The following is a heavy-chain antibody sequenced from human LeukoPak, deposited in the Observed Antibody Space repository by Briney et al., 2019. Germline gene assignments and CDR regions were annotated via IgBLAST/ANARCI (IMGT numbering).Heavy chain of an antibody. J-gene: IGHJ3*02. CDR2: ISGSGGST. Sequence: PGGSLRLSCAASGFTFSSYAMSWVRQAPGKGLEWVSAISGSGGSTYYADSVKGRFTISRDNSKNTLYLQMNSLRAEDTAVYYCAKDRPSSSSWPDAFDIWGQGTMVTVSS. D-gene: IGHD6-13*01. V-gene: IGHV3-23*01. CDR1: GFTFSSYA. CDR3: AKDRPSSSSWPDAFDI.